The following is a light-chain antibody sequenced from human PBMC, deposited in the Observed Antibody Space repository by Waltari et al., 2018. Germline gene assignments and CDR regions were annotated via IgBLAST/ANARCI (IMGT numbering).Light chain of an antibody. V-gene: IGLV2-14*01. J-gene: IGLJ3*02. CDR1: FSDGGAYVY. Sequence: QSALTQPASVSGSPGQSITFSCTGAFSDGGAYVYVSWYQQLPSRAPNLLIYEVSHRPSGVSDRLSGSKSGNTASLTISGLQPEDEADYYCSSYTTRGTWVFGGGTKLTVL. CDR2: EVS. CDR3: SSYTTRGTWV.